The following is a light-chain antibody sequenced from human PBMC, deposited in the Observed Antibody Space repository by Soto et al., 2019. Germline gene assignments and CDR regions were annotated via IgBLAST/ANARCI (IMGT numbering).Light chain of an antibody. Sequence: EIVLTQSPATLSLSPGERATLSCRTSQSVSKYFAWYQQKPGRAPRLLIYDASSRATGIPARIIGSGSGTDFTLTISSLEPDDFAIYYCQQRSNWPITFGQGTRLEIK. CDR3: QQRSNWPIT. CDR2: DAS. V-gene: IGKV3-11*01. J-gene: IGKJ5*01. CDR1: QSVSKY.